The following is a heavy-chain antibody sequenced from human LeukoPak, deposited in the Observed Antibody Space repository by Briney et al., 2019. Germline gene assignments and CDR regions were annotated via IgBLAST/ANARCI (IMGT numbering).Heavy chain of an antibody. CDR3: ARDMGPSRGYDESLGY. D-gene: IGHD5-12*01. J-gene: IGHJ4*02. Sequence: GGSLRLSCAASGFTFSSYEMNWVRQAPGKGLEWVSYISSSGSTIYYADSVKGRFTISRDNAKNSLYLQMNSLRAEDTAVYYCARDMGPSRGYDESLGYWGQGTLVTVSS. V-gene: IGHV3-48*03. CDR2: ISSSGSTI. CDR1: GFTFSSYE.